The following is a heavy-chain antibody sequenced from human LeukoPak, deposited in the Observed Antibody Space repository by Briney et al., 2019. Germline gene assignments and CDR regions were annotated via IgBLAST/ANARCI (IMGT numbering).Heavy chain of an antibody. CDR3: AKTMGAIDHDY. V-gene: IGHV3-23*01. CDR1: GFSFRGFA. Sequence: GGSLRLSCAASGFSFRGFAMTWVRQAPGKGLEWVSGISGSGGGSYYADSVKGRFTISRDNSKNTMYLQMNSLRAEDTAVYYCAKTMGAIDHDYWGQGTLVTVSS. CDR2: ISGSGGGS. D-gene: IGHD1-26*01. J-gene: IGHJ4*02.